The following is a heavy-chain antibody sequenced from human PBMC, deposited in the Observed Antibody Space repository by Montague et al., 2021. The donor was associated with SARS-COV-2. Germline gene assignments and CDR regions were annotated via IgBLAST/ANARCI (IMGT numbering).Heavy chain of an antibody. J-gene: IGHJ4*02. CDR1: GFTVSSNY. V-gene: IGHV3-53*01. CDR2: IYSGGST. Sequence: SLRLSCAASGFTVSSNYMSWVRQAPGKGLEWVSVIYSGGSTYYADSVKGRFTISRDNSKNTLYLQMNSLRAEDTAVYYCARDLGLGGSWYTFDYWGQGTLVTVSS. D-gene: IGHD6-13*01. CDR3: ARDLGLGGSWYTFDY.